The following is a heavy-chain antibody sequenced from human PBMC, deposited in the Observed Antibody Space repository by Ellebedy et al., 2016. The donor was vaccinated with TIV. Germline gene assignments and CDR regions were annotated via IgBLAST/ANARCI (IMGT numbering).Heavy chain of an antibody. J-gene: IGHJ5*02. CDR3: ARASSWDYSNYDYWFDP. D-gene: IGHD4-11*01. CDR2: IYYSGST. Sequence: SETLSLTXTVSGGSISSYYWSWIRQPPGKGLEWIGYIYYSGSTNYNPSLKSRVTISVDTSKNQFSLKLSSVTAADTAVYYCARASSWDYSNYDYWFDPWGQGTLVTVSS. V-gene: IGHV4-59*01. CDR1: GGSISSYY.